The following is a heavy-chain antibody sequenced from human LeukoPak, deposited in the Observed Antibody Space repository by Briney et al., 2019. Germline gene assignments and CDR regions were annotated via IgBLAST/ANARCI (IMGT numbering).Heavy chain of an antibody. CDR2: IYDSGST. CDR3: ARGIVVKAFDI. D-gene: IGHD3-22*01. J-gene: IGHJ3*02. V-gene: IGHV4-59*06. Sequence: SETLSLTCTVSGGSISSYCWGWIRQPPGKGLEWIAYIYDSGSTYSKPSLKSRVTISVDTSKNQFSLKLTSVTAADTAVYYCARGIVVKAFDIWGQGTMVTVSS. CDR1: GGSISSYC.